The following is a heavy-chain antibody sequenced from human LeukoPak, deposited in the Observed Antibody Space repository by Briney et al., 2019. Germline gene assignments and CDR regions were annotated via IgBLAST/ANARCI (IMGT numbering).Heavy chain of an antibody. CDR2: IYAAGTT. J-gene: IGHJ4*02. D-gene: IGHD1-1*01. V-gene: IGHV3-53*01. Sequence: GGSLRLSCAASGFTVSRNYMSWVRQAPGRGLEWVSLIYAAGTTSYADSVKGRFTISRDNSKNTLYLQMNSLRAEDTAVYYCARETKPPIATTKGDYWGQGTLVTVSS. CDR1: GFTVSRNY. CDR3: ARETKPPIATTKGDY.